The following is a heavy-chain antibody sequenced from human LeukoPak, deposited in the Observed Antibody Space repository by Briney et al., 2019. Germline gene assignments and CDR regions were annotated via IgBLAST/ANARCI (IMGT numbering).Heavy chain of an antibody. J-gene: IGHJ4*02. CDR1: GGSISSYY. D-gene: IGHD3-22*01. CDR3: ARDMYYYDSSGYRRLDY. Sequence: SETLSLTCTVSGGSISSYYWSWIRQPAGKGLEWIGRIYTSGSTNYNPSLKSRVTMSVDTSKNQFSLKLSSVTAANTAVYYCARDMYYYDSSGYRRLDYWGQGTLVTVSS. V-gene: IGHV4-4*07. CDR2: IYTSGST.